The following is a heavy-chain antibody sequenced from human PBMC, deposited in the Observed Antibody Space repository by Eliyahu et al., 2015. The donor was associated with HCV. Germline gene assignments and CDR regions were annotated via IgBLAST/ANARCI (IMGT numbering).Heavy chain of an antibody. CDR2: INHSGST. D-gene: IGHD6-6*01. CDR3: ARGPPKGARPSWVRGYYFDY. Sequence: QVQLQQWGAGLLKPSETLSLTCAVYGGSFSGYYWSWIRQPPGKGLEWIGEINHSGSTNYNPSLKSRVTISVDTSKNQFSLKLSSVTAADTAVYYCARGPPKGARPSWVRGYYFDYWGQGTLVTVSS. V-gene: IGHV4-34*01. CDR1: GGSFSGYY. J-gene: IGHJ4*02.